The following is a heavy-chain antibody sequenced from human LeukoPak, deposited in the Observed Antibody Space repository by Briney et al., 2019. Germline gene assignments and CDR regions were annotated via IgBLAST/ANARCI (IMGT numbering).Heavy chain of an antibody. CDR2: VRYDGSNK. V-gene: IGHV3-30*02. CDR3: AKGRGWEASYYYYYMDV. D-gene: IGHD1-26*01. CDR1: GFTFSSYG. Sequence: GGSLRLSCAASGFTFSSYGIHWVRQAPGKGLEWVAFVRYDGSNKYYTDSVKGRFTISRDNSKNTLYLQMNSLRAEDTAVYYCAKGRGWEASYYYYYMDVWGKGTTVTISS. J-gene: IGHJ6*03.